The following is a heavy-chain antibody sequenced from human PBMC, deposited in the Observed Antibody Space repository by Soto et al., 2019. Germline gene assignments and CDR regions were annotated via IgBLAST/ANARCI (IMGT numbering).Heavy chain of an antibody. Sequence: QVQLVESGGGLVKPGGSLRLSCAASGFTFSDYYMSWIRQAPGKGLEWVSYISSSGSTIYYADSVKGRFTISGDNAKNSLYLQRNSLRAEDPAVYYCASGLKPYSSGWYQNWFDPWGQGTLVTVSS. CDR3: ASGLKPYSSGWYQNWFDP. J-gene: IGHJ5*02. V-gene: IGHV3-11*01. CDR1: GFTFSDYY. CDR2: ISSSGSTI. D-gene: IGHD6-19*01.